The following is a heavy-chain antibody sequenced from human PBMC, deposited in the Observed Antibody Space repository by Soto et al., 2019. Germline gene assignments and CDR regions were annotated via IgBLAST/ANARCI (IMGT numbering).Heavy chain of an antibody. V-gene: IGHV1-69*04. CDR2: IIPILGIA. Sequence: GASVKVSCKASGGTFSSYTISWVRQAPGQGLEWMGRIIPILGIANYAQKFQGRVTITADKSTSTAYMELSSLRSEDTAVYYCARDEGYGDYVAFDIWGQGTMVTVSS. CDR3: ARDEGYGDYVAFDI. D-gene: IGHD4-17*01. J-gene: IGHJ3*02. CDR1: GGTFSSYT.